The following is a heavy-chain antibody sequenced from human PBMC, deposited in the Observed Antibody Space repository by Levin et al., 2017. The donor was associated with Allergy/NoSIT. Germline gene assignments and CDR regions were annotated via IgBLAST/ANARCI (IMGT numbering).Heavy chain of an antibody. CDR2: SRDKANSYTT. Sequence: GGSLRLSCAASGFTFSDHYMDWVRQAPGKGLEWVGRSRDKANSYTTEYAASVKGRFSISRDDSQKLLYLQINSLKTDDTAVYYCARVPGSSWSLSYMDVWGKGTTVTVSS. V-gene: IGHV3-72*01. CDR1: GFTFSDHY. D-gene: IGHD6-13*01. CDR3: ARVPGSSWSLSYMDV. J-gene: IGHJ6*03.